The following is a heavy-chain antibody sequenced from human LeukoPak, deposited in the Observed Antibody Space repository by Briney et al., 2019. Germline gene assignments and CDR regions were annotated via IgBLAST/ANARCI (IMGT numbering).Heavy chain of an antibody. J-gene: IGHJ5*02. CDR3: ARDSGSGGP. D-gene: IGHD6-19*01. CDR2: IKPDGSEK. V-gene: IGHV3-7*01. Sequence: GGSLRLSCAASGFTFSNYWMSWVRQAPGKGLEWVAHIKPDGSEKNYVDSVKGRFTLFRDGAKNSVYLQMNSLRVEDTAVYYCARDSGSGGPWGQGTPVTVSS. CDR1: GFTFSNYW.